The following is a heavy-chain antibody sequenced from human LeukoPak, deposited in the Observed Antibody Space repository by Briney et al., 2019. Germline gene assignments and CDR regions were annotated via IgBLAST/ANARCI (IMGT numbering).Heavy chain of an antibody. V-gene: IGHV4-4*07. CDR2: IYTSGST. D-gene: IGHD4-11*01. CDR1: GGSISNYY. CDR3: ARRGLFEAVTAFDY. Sequence: SETLSLTCTVSGGSISNYYWSWIRQPAGKGLEWIGRIYTSGSTDYNPSLKSRVTMSVDTSKNQFSLKLSSVTAADTAVYYCARRGLFEAVTAFDYWGQGTLVTVSS. J-gene: IGHJ4*02.